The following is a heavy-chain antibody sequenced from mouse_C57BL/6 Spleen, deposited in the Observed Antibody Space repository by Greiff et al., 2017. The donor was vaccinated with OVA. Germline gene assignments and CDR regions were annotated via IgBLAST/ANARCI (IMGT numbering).Heavy chain of an antibody. Sequence: VKLVESGPGLVQPSQSLSITCTVSGFSLTSYGVHWVRQSPGKGLEWLGVIWSGGSTDYNADFISRLSISKDNSKSKVFFKMNRLQADDTAIYYCAAGGNYWYFDVWGTGTTVTVSS. D-gene: IGHD2-1*01. J-gene: IGHJ1*03. CDR2: IWSGGST. CDR3: AAGGNYWYFDV. CDR1: GFSLTSYG. V-gene: IGHV2-2*01.